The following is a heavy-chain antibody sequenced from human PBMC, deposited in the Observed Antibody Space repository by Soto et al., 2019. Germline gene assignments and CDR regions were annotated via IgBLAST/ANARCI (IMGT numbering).Heavy chain of an antibody. CDR3: ARDGSHSNYVGAFDI. V-gene: IGHV3-21*01. Sequence: GGSLRLSCAASGFTFSSYSMNWVRQAPGKGLEWVSSISSSSSYIYYADSVKGRFTISRDNAKNSLYLQMNSLRAEDTAVYYCARDGSHSNYVGAFDIWGQGTMVTVSS. J-gene: IGHJ3*02. CDR2: ISSSSSYI. D-gene: IGHD4-4*01. CDR1: GFTFSSYS.